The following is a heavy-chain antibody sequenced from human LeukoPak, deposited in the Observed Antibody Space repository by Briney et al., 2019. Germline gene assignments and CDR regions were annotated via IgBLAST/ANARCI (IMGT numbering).Heavy chain of an antibody. Sequence: PGGSLRLSCAASGFTFSSYAMHWVRQAPGKGLEWVAVISYDGSNKYYADSVKGRFTISRDNSKNTLYLQMNSLRAEDTAVYYCARSYNWNYVGVDWSQGALVTVSS. D-gene: IGHD1-7*01. J-gene: IGHJ4*02. CDR3: ARSYNWNYVGVD. CDR1: GFTFSSYA. V-gene: IGHV3-30*04. CDR2: ISYDGSNK.